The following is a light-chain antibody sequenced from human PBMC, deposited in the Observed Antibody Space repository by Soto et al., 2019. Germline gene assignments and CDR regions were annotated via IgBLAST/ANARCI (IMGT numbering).Light chain of an antibody. J-gene: IGKJ4*01. Sequence: EIVLTQSPGTLSLSPGERATLSCRASQSVSSSYLAWYQQKPGQAPRLLIYGASSRATGIPDRFSGSGSGTYFTITISRLEPEDFAVYYWQQYGSSPLTFGGGTKVESK. V-gene: IGKV3-20*01. CDR3: QQYGSSPLT. CDR2: GAS. CDR1: QSVSSSY.